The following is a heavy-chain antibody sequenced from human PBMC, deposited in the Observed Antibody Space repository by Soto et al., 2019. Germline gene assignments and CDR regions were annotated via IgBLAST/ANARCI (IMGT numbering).Heavy chain of an antibody. CDR1: CGSITIGCYY. J-gene: IGHJ4*02. CDR3: ARKQAGYFYGFDY. V-gene: IGHV4-31*03. CDR2: IYDSGST. Sequence: LSLIRTGSCGSITIGCYYWSWIRQHPGKGLEWLGYIYDSGSTFHNPSLKSRITLSVDTSKNQFSLKLSSVTVADTAVYFCARKQAGYFYGFDYWGQGHLV. D-gene: IGHD3-10*01.